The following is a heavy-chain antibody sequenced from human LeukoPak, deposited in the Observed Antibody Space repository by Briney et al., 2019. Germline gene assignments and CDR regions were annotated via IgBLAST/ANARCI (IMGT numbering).Heavy chain of an antibody. CDR3: AKDAWSSSAGGNFDY. CDR1: GFTFSSYA. CDR2: ISGSGGST. Sequence: GGSLRLSCAASGFTFSSYAMSWVRQAPGKGLEWVSAISGSGGSTYYADSVKGRFTISRDNSKNTLYLQMNSLRAEDTAVYYRAKDAWSSSAGGNFDYWGQGTLVTVSS. J-gene: IGHJ4*02. D-gene: IGHD6-13*01. V-gene: IGHV3-23*01.